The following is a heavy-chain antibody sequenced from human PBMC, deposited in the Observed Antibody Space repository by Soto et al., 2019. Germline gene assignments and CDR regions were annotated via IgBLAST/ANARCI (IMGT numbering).Heavy chain of an antibody. D-gene: IGHD2-8*01. V-gene: IGHV3-23*01. J-gene: IGHJ4*02. CDR1: GFTFSSYA. Sequence: GGSLRLSCAASGFTFSSYAMSWVRQAPGKGLEWVSAISGSGGSTYYADCVKGRFTIYRDNSKYTLYLQMNSLRAEDSAVSYCAKLLYPTVYAEQYIFDYWGQGTLVTVSS. CDR2: ISGSGGST. CDR3: AKLLYPTVYAEQYIFDY.